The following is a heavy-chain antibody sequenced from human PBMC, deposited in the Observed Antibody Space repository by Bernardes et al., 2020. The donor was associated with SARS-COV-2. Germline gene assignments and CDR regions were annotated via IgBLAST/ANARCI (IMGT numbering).Heavy chain of an antibody. CDR1: GGSFSGYY. V-gene: IGHV4-34*01. CDR3: ARGRGSSYY. J-gene: IGHJ4*02. D-gene: IGHD6-13*01. Sequence: SETLSLTCAVYGGSFSGYYWSWIRQPPGKGLEWIGEINHSGSTNYNPSLKSRVTISVDTSKNQFSLKLSSVTAADTAVYYCARGRGSSYYWGQGTLVTVSS. CDR2: INHSGST.